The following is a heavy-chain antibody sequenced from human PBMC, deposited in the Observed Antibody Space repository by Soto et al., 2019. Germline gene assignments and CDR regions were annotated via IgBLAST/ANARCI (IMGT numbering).Heavy chain of an antibody. CDR3: ARDSAGIGFDP. D-gene: IGHD1-26*01. J-gene: IGHJ5*02. CDR1: GGSFSGYY. Sequence: PSETLSLTCAVYGGSFSGYYWSWIRQPPGKGLEWIGEINHSGSTNYNPSLKSRVTISVDTSKNQFSLKLSSVTAADTAVYYCARDSAGIGFDPSGQGTLVTVSS. CDR2: INHSGST. V-gene: IGHV4-34*01.